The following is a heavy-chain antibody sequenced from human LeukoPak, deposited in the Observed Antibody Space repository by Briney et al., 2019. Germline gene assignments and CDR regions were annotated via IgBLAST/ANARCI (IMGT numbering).Heavy chain of an antibody. CDR1: GYRFTWYG. D-gene: IGHD2-8*01. J-gene: IGHJ4*02. CDR3: AGSLGYCTSNVCYLKY. CDR2: ISAQHGQT. Sequence: ASVKVSCKTSGYRFTWYGINWVRQAPGQGLEWLGWISAQHGQTEYAPNSQDRVTMTTDTYTNTAYMELRSLRSDDTAVYYCAGSLGYCTSNVCYLKYWGQGTLVTVSS. V-gene: IGHV1-18*01.